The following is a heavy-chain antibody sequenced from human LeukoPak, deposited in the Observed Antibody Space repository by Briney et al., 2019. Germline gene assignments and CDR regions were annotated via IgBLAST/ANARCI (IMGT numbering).Heavy chain of an antibody. J-gene: IGHJ3*02. V-gene: IGHV4-59*01. CDR2: ISRSGDT. D-gene: IGHD3-10*01. CDR1: GDSICSYA. Sequence: PSETLSLTCSVSGDSICSYAWSWIRRPPGKGLEGIGDISRSGDTNYSPSLKSRLTISVDMSKNQFSLKLRSVTAADTAVYYCAKDRGGGRDAFDIWGQGTVVTVSS. CDR3: AKDRGGGRDAFDI.